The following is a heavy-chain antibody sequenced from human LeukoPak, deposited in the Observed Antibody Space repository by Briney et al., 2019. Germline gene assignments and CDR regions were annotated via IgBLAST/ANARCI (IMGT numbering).Heavy chain of an antibody. J-gene: IGHJ5*02. CDR3: ARELAVGGTWFDP. V-gene: IGHV3-74*01. Sequence: GGSLRLSCAASGFTLSSYWMHWVRQAPGKGLVWVSRIKSDGSTTNYADSVKGRFTISRDDAKNTLYLQMNSLRAEDTAVYYCARELAVGGTWFDPWGQGTLVTVSS. CDR2: IKSDGSTT. CDR1: GFTLSSYW. D-gene: IGHD6-19*01.